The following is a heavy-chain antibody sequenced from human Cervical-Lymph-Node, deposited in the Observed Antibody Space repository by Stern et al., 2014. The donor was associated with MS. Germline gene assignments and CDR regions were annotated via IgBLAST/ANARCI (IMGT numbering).Heavy chain of an antibody. D-gene: IGHD5/OR15-5a*01. V-gene: IGHV3-30-3*01. CDR2: ISYDGNPK. Sequence: VQLVESGGGVVQPGRSLRVSCATAGFTFTSYAMNWVRQAPGKGLEWVAVISYDGNPKYYADSVKGRFTLSRDNSKNTLYLQMSSLRAEDTAVYYCVRERSSRGFDYWGQGSLVTVSS. CDR3: VRERSSRGFDY. J-gene: IGHJ4*02. CDR1: GFTFTSYA.